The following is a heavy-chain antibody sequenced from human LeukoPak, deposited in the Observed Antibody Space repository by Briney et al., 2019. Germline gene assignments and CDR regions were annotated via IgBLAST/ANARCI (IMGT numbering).Heavy chain of an antibody. J-gene: IGHJ4*02. Sequence: SVKVSCTASGGTFSSYAISWVRQAPGQGLEWMGEIIPIFGTANYAQKFQGRVTITADESTSTAYMELSSLRSEDTAVYYCARHGDTPSLYYFDYWGQGTLVTVSS. CDR2: IIPIFGTA. D-gene: IGHD4-17*01. V-gene: IGHV1-69*13. CDR3: ARHGDTPSLYYFDY. CDR1: GGTFSSYA.